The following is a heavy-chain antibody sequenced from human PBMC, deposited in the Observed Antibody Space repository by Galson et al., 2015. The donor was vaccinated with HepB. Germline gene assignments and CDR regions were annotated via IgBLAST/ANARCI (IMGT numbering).Heavy chain of an antibody. CDR2: INTNTGNP. D-gene: IGHD3-10*01. CDR3: AGGDWVRGVIITPTTLDY. V-gene: IGHV7-4-1*02. Sequence: SVKVSCKASGYTFTSYAMNWVRQAPGQGLEWMGWINTNTGNPTYAQGFTGRFVFSLDTSVSTAYLPISSLKAEDTAVYYCAGGDWVRGVIITPTTLDYWGQGTLVTVSS. CDR1: GYTFTSYA. J-gene: IGHJ4*02.